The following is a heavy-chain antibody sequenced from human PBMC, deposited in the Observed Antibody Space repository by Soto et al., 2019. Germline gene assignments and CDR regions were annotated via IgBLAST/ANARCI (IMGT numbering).Heavy chain of an antibody. V-gene: IGHV3-33*01. CDR2: IRFDVSNI. Sequence: QVQLVESGGGVVQPGSSLRLSCAVSEIIFSGYGMHWVRQAPGKGLEWVAVIRFDVSNIHYADSVKGRFTISRDNSKNTLYLQMDRLRDEDTAVYYCARDGVGGTVFFGYLDYWVQGALVTVSS. J-gene: IGHJ4*02. CDR1: EIIFSGYG. CDR3: ARDGVGGTVFFGYLDY. D-gene: IGHD1-26*01.